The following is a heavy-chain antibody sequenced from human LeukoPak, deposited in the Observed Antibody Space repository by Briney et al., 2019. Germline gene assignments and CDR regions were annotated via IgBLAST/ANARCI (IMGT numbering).Heavy chain of an antibody. CDR1: GFTFSSYA. CDR2: ISGSGGST. J-gene: IGHJ4*02. V-gene: IGHV3-23*01. Sequence: PGGSLRLSCAASGFTFSSYAMSWVRQAPGKGLEWVSAISGSGGSTYYADSAKGRFTISRDNSKNTLYLQMNSLKAEDTAVCYCVNDVRFLEWLLDYWGQGTLVTVSS. CDR3: VNDVRFLEWLLDY. D-gene: IGHD3-3*01.